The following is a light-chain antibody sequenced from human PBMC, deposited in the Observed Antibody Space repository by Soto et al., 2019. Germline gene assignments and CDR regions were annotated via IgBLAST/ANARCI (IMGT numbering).Light chain of an antibody. CDR1: QTISSW. J-gene: IGKJ5*01. CDR3: QQANSFPIT. Sequence: DIQMTQSPSTLSGSVGDRVTITCRASQTISSWLAWYQQKPGKAPKLLIYKASTLKSGVPSRFSGSGSGTEFTLTISSLQPEDFATYYCQQANSFPITFGQVTRLEIK. CDR2: KAS. V-gene: IGKV1-5*03.